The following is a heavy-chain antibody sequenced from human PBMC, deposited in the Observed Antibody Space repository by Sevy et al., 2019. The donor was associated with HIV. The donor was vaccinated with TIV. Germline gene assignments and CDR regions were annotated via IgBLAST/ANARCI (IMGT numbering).Heavy chain of an antibody. D-gene: IGHD2-21*02. CDR3: ARLFSCGGDCYYLDY. CDR1: GFTFSNYD. CDR2: ISHDGNYK. J-gene: IGHJ4*02. V-gene: IGHV3-30-3*01. Sequence: GGSLRLSCAASGFTFSNYDMHWVRQAPGKGLEWVAVISHDGNYKNYADSVKVRFNISRDDFKNTLYLQMSSLRPEDTAVYFCARLFSCGGDCYYLDYWGQGALVTVSS.